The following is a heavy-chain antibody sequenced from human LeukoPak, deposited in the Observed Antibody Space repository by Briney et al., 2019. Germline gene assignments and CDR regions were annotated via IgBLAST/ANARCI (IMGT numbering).Heavy chain of an antibody. CDR1: GLTSHDYA. CDR3: AKQPYNYYYLDV. V-gene: IGHV3-23*01. CDR2: IVGDSSKT. J-gene: IGHJ6*03. D-gene: IGHD1-14*01. Sequence: GGSLRLSCAISGLTSHDYAMTWVRQAPGKGLEWVSTIVGDSSKTYYAASVRGRFTISRDNSNYVLFLHMNSLRAEDTAIYYCAKQPYNYYYLDVWAKGPRSPSP.